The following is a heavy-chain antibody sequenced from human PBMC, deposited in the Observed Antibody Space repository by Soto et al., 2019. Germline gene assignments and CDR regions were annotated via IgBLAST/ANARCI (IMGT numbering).Heavy chain of an antibody. V-gene: IGHV3-30*18. J-gene: IGHJ6*02. D-gene: IGHD7-27*01. CDR1: GITFNSYG. CDR2: ISYDGSNK. CDR3: AKDLLGPGRAYGMDV. Sequence: QVQLVESGGGVVQPGRCLRISCAASGITFNSYGMHWVRQAPGKGLEWVAVISYDGSNKYYADSVKGRFTISRDNSKNTLYLQMNSLRAEDTAVYYCAKDLLGPGRAYGMDVWGQVTTVTVSS.